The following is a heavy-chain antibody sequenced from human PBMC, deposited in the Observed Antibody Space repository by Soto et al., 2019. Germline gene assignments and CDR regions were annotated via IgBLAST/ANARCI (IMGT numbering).Heavy chain of an antibody. CDR1: GFTFDDYA. Sequence: SLKISCAASGFTFDDYAMHWVRQAPGKGLEWVSGISWNSGSIGYADSVKGRFTISRDNAKNSLYLQMNSLRAEDTALYYCAKDQVAVAGTYYYYYMDVWGKGTTVTVSS. V-gene: IGHV3-9*01. CDR3: AKDQVAVAGTYYYYYMDV. J-gene: IGHJ6*03. D-gene: IGHD6-19*01. CDR2: ISWNSGSI.